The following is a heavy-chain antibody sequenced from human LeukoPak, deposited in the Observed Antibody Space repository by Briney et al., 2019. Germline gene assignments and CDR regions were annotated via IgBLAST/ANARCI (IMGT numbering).Heavy chain of an antibody. J-gene: IGHJ4*02. CDR2: INSDGSST. Sequence: PGGSLRLSYAASGFTFDDYGMSWVRQAPGKGLVWVSRINSDGSSTSYADSVKGRFTISRDNAKNTLYLQMNSLRAEDTAVYYCAKARSVWDFDYWGQGTLVTVSS. CDR1: GFTFDDYG. D-gene: IGHD1-14*01. CDR3: AKARSVWDFDY. V-gene: IGHV3-74*01.